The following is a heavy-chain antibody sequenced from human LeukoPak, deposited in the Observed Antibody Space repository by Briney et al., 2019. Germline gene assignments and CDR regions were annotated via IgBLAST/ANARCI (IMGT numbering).Heavy chain of an antibody. V-gene: IGHV4-61*02. CDR3: ARAGGENYFDY. Sequence: SETLSLTCTVSGGSISSGSYYWSWIRQPAGKGLEWIGRIYTSGSTNYNPSLKSRVTISVDTSKNQFSLKLSSVTAADTAVYYCARAGGENYFDYWGQGTLVTVSS. D-gene: IGHD3-16*01. J-gene: IGHJ4*02. CDR1: GGSISSGSYY. CDR2: IYTSGST.